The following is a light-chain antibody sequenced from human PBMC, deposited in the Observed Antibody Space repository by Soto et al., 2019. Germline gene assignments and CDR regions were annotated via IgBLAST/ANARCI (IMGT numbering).Light chain of an antibody. J-gene: IGKJ2*01. CDR2: WAS. Sequence: VLTQSPSSLAVSLGERATVNCRSSQSVLDNSTNKSYLAWYQKKPGHPPKLLVHWASVREAGVPDRFSGGGSATDFTLTISSLQAEDVAVYYCHQYYTTPQTFGQGPQLEIK. CDR1: QSVLDNSTNKSY. CDR3: HQYYTTPQT. V-gene: IGKV4-1*01.